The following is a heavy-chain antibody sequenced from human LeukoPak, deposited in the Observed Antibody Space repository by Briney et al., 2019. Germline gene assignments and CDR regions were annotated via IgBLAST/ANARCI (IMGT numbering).Heavy chain of an antibody. CDR1: GFTLSSDS. J-gene: IGHJ4*02. D-gene: IGHD5-12*01. Sequence: PGGSLRLSCAASGFTLSSDSMNWVRQAPGKGLEWVSSISSTSGFISYADSVKGRFTISRDNAKSSLYLQMNSLRAEDTALYFCARVHSGYGPDYIDHWGQGTPVTVSS. CDR3: ARVHSGYGPDYIDH. CDR2: ISSTSGFI. V-gene: IGHV3-21*06.